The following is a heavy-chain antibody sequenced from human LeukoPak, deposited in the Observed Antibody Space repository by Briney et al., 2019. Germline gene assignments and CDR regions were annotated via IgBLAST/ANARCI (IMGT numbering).Heavy chain of an antibody. Sequence: GASVKVSCKASGYTFTSYGISWVRQAPGQGLEWMGWISAYNGNTNYAQKLQGRVTMTTDTSTSTAYMELRSLRSDDTAVYYCARGGITMIVVDNDFDYWGQGTLVTVSS. J-gene: IGHJ4*02. CDR2: ISAYNGNT. V-gene: IGHV1-18*01. D-gene: IGHD3-22*01. CDR1: GYTFTSYG. CDR3: ARGGITMIVVDNDFDY.